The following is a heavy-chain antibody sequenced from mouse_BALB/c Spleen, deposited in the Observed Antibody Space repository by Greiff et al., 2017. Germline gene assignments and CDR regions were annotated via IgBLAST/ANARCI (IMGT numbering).Heavy chain of an antibody. CDR1: GFTFSSYG. D-gene: IGHD1-1*01. CDR2: ISSGGSYT. V-gene: IGHV5-6*01. J-gene: IGHJ3*01. Sequence: EVMLVESGGDLVKPGGSLKLSCAASGFTFSSYGMSWVRQTPDKRLEWVATISSGGSYTYYPDSVKGRFTISRDNAKNTLYLQMSSLKSEDTAMYYCARPTDYGTWFAYWGQGTLVTVSA. CDR3: ARPTDYGTWFAY.